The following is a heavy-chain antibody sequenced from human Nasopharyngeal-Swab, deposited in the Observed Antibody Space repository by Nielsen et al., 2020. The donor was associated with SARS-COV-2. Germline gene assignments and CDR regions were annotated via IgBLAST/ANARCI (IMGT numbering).Heavy chain of an antibody. Sequence: GESLKISCAASGFTFSSYWVSWVRQAPGKGLEWVANIKQDGSEKYYVDSVKGRFTISRDNAKNSLYLQMNSLRAEDTTVYYCARGGWYFDFWGRGTLVTVSS. CDR3: ARGGWYFDF. J-gene: IGHJ2*01. CDR2: IKQDGSEK. CDR1: GFTFSSYW. V-gene: IGHV3-7*04.